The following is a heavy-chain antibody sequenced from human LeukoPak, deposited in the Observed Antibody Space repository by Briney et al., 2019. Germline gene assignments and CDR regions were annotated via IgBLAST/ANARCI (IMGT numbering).Heavy chain of an antibody. CDR2: IIPIFGTA. CDR3: ARAQSGGSGSYRY. D-gene: IGHD3-10*01. Sequence: SVKVSCKASGGTFSSYAISWVRQAPGQGLEWMGGIIPIFGTANYAQKFQGRVTITADESTSTAYMELSSLRSEDTAVYCCARAQSGGSGSYRYWGQGTLVTVSS. V-gene: IGHV1-69*13. J-gene: IGHJ4*02. CDR1: GGTFSSYA.